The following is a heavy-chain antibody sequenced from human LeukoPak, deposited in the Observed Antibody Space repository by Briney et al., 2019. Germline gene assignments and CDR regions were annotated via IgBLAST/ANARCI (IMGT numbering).Heavy chain of an antibody. Sequence: GESLQISCKGSGYSFTSYWIGWVRQMPGKGLEWMGIIYPGDSDTRYSLSFQGQVTISADKSISTAYLQWSSLKASDTAMYYCARLPPYYYDSSGFDYWGQGTLVTVSS. D-gene: IGHD3-22*01. CDR1: GYSFTSYW. CDR2: IYPGDSDT. V-gene: IGHV5-51*01. J-gene: IGHJ4*02. CDR3: ARLPPYYYDSSGFDY.